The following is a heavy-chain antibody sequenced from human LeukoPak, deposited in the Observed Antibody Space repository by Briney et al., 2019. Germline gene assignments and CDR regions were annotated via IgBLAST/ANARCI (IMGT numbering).Heavy chain of an antibody. D-gene: IGHD6-13*01. J-gene: IGHJ4*02. CDR2: ISSSSSTI. CDR3: ARPYSSSWSLD. Sequence: GSLRLSCAASGFTFSSYSMNWVRQAPGKGLEWVSYISSSSSTIYYADSVKGRFTISRDNAKNSLYLQMNSLRAEDTAVYYCARPYSSSWSLDWGQGTLVTVSS. CDR1: GFTFSSYS. V-gene: IGHV3-48*01.